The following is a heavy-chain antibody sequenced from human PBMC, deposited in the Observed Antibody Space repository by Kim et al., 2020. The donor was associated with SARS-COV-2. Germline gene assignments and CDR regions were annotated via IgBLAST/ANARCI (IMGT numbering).Heavy chain of an antibody. CDR3: TRRPGGIAAAGFDF. Sequence: GGSLRLSCAASGFTFSNYWMHWVRQAPGKGLVWVSRIHNDGGDTSYADSVKGRFTISRDNAKNTLYLQMNSLRADDTAVYYCTRRPGGIAAAGFDFWGQGTLVTVSS. J-gene: IGHJ4*02. D-gene: IGHD6-13*01. CDR2: IHNDGGDT. CDR1: GFTFSNYW. V-gene: IGHV3-74*01.